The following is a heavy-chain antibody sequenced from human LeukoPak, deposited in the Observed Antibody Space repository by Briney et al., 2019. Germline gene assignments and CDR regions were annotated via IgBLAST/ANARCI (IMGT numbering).Heavy chain of an antibody. J-gene: IGHJ4*02. CDR1: GFTFSSYS. CDR2: ISSSSYT. Sequence: NPGGSLRLSCAASGFTFSSYSMNWVRQAPGKGLEWVSSISSSSYTYYADSVKGRFTISRDNAKNSLNLQMNSLGAEDTAVYYCARDSSGYVFDYWGQGTLVTVSS. V-gene: IGHV3-21*01. D-gene: IGHD5-12*01. CDR3: ARDSSGYVFDY.